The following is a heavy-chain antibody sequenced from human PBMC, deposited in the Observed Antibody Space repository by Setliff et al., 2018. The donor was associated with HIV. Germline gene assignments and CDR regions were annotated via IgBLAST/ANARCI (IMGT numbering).Heavy chain of an antibody. CDR2: ISSGSSTK. CDR3: VRDDSVNTVYLQMHSMKTEDTAVYYCITDYGSSSWYDY. V-gene: IGHV3-48*03. D-gene: IGHD6-13*01. J-gene: IGHJ4*02. CDR1: GFNFNSYE. Sequence: GGSLRLSCAASGFNFNSYEMNWVRQAPGKGLEWVAHISSGSSTKKYADSVKGRFTISRDNAKNSLYLQMNSLRVEDTATYYCVRDDSVNTVYLQMHSMKTEDTAVYYCITDYGSSSWYDYWGQGTLVTVSS.